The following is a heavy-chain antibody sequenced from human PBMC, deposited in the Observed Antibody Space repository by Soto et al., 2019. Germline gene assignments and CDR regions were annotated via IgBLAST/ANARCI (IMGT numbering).Heavy chain of an antibody. J-gene: IGHJ6*02. CDR3: ARGFRWGMDV. CDR1: VFTIRNYW. Sequence: WGPVRLSCVASVFTIRNYWMHWFSQAPGKGLVWVSRITRDGSTTDYEDSVKGRFTISRDNAKNTLFLQMTSLRAEDTAVYYCARGFRWGMDVWGQGTTVTVS. CDR2: ITRDGSTT. D-gene: IGHD3-16*02. V-gene: IGHV3-74*01.